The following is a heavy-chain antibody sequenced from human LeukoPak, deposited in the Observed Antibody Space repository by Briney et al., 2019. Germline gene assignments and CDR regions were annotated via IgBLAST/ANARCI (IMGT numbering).Heavy chain of an antibody. CDR1: GFTFSDYW. Sequence: GGSLRLSCAASGFTFSDYWMSWVSQAPGKGLEWEANIKEDGSEKYYVDSVKGRFTISRDNAKNSLYLQMDSLKAEDTAVYYCARDYPPPPVAGPYYFDYWGQGTLVTVSS. J-gene: IGHJ4*02. D-gene: IGHD6-19*01. V-gene: IGHV3-7*05. CDR2: IKEDGSEK. CDR3: ARDYPPPPVAGPYYFDY.